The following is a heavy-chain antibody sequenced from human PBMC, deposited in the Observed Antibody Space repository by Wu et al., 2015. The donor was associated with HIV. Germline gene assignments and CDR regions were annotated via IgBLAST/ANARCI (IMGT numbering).Heavy chain of an antibody. D-gene: IGHD3-22*01. J-gene: IGHJ3*02. CDR2: IIPIFGTA. CDR1: GGTFSSYA. Sequence: QVQLVQSGAEVKKPGSSVKVSCKASGGTFSSYAISWVRQAPGQGLEWMGRIIPIFGTANYAQKFQGRVTITADESTSTAYMELSSLRSEDTAVYYCARDATYYYDSSGSPGXFDIWGQGTMVTVSS. V-gene: IGHV1-69*13. CDR3: ARDATYYYDSSGSPGXFDI.